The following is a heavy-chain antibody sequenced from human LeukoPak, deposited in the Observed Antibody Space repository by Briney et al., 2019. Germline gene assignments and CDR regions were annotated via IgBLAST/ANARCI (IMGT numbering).Heavy chain of an antibody. Sequence: GGSLRLSCAASGFTFDDYGMSWVRQAPGKGLEWVSGINWNGGSTGYADSVKGRFTISRDNAKNSLYLQMNSLRAEDTALYYCAREGYYYDSSGYLGYAFDIWGQGTMVTVSS. D-gene: IGHD3-22*01. CDR2: INWNGGST. CDR3: AREGYYYDSSGYLGYAFDI. V-gene: IGHV3-20*04. CDR1: GFTFDDYG. J-gene: IGHJ3*02.